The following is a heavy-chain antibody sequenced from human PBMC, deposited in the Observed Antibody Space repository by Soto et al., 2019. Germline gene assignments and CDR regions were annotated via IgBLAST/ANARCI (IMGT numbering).Heavy chain of an antibody. CDR1: GYTFTSYG. CDR3: ARGHNRPSSGWYYYYYGMDV. V-gene: IGHV1-18*01. Sequence: GASVKVSCKASGYTFTSYGISWVRQAPGQGLEWMGWISAYNGNTNYAQKLQGRVTMTTDTSTSTAYMELRSLRSDDTAVYYCARGHNRPSSGWYYYYYGMDVWGQGTTVTVSS. D-gene: IGHD6-19*01. CDR2: ISAYNGNT. J-gene: IGHJ6*02.